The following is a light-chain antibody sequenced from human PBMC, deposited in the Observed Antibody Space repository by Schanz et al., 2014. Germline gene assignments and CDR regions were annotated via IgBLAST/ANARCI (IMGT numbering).Light chain of an antibody. Sequence: IVLTQSPVTLSLSPGERVTLSCRASQSLASSSLAWYQQNPGQAPRLLIYGASTRATGIPARFSGSGSGTEFTLTISSLQSEDVATYYCQKFDSVPDTFGQGTKLEI. J-gene: IGKJ2*01. CDR2: GAS. V-gene: IGKV3-15*01. CDR1: QSLASS. CDR3: QKFDSVPDT.